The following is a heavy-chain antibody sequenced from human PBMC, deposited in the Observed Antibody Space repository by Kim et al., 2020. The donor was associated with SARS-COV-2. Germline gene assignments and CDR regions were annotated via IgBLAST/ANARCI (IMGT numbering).Heavy chain of an antibody. D-gene: IGHD3-16*01. V-gene: IGHV3-21*01. Sequence: GGSLRLSCAASGFTFSSYGMNRVRQVPGKGLEWVAYISTGSKFASYAESLKGRFTISRDNAKNSLYLQMNSLRAEDTAVYYCARGGLMYYVDSSGLWGQGTLVTVSS. CDR2: ISTGSKFA. J-gene: IGHJ4*02. CDR1: GFTFSSYG. CDR3: ARGGLMYYVDSSGL.